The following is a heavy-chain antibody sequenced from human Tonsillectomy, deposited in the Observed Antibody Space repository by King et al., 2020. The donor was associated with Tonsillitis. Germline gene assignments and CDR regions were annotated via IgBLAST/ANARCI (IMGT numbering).Heavy chain of an antibody. D-gene: IGHD6-6*01. CDR2: STWYSGGK. V-gene: IGHV3-9*01. J-gene: IGHJ4*02. CDR1: GFNFYNYA. CDR3: AKDRSSSSLSTFEY. Sequence: EVQLVESGGGLVQPGRSLRLSCVGSGFNFYNYAIHWGRQGPGKGLECGSGSTWYSGGKEFADSLKGRFTISRDKAKNSLYLQINSLGPEDTALYYCAKDRSSSSLSTFEYWGQGTLVTVSS.